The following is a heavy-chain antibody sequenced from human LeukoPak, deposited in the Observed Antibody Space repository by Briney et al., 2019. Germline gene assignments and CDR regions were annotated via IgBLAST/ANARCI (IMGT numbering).Heavy chain of an antibody. V-gene: IGHV4-59*01. CDR1: GGSISSYY. CDR3: ARPLHGAFDI. D-gene: IGHD2-15*01. J-gene: IGHJ3*02. CDR2: IYYSGST. Sequence: SETLSLTCTVSGGSISSYYWSWIRQPPGKGLEWIGYIYYSGSTNYNPSLKSRVTISVDTSKNQFSLKLSSVTAADTAVYYRARPLHGAFDIWGQGTMVTVSS.